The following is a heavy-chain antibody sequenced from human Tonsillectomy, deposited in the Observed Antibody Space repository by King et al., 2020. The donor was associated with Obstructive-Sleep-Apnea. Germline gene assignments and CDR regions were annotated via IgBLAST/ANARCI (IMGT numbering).Heavy chain of an antibody. D-gene: IGHD6-6*01. CDR3: AKNEASISAVSTDPIA. J-gene: IGHJ5*02. CDR2: ISYDGSNK. V-gene: IGHV3-30*18. CDR1: GFTVNSDG. Sequence: VQLVESGGGVVQPGRSLRISCAASGFTVNSDGMHWGLQAPGKELEWLAVISYDGSNKNYADSVKGRFTISIDNSKNTLYLKMNSLRAEDTAMYCCAKNEASISAVSTDPIAWGQGTLVTVSS.